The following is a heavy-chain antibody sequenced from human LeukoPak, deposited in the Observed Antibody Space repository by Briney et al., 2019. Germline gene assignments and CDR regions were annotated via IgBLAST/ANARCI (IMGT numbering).Heavy chain of an antibody. J-gene: IGHJ5*02. Sequence: SETLSLTCTVSGGSINSYWSWIRQPAGKGLEWIGRISGSGTITYNPALQGRLSISIDTSKNQFSLKLMSVTAADTAVYYCARDSGTTGEVKFDPWGQGTLVTVSS. D-gene: IGHD3-10*01. CDR3: ARDSGTTGEVKFDP. CDR1: GGSINSY. CDR2: ISGSGTI. V-gene: IGHV4-4*07.